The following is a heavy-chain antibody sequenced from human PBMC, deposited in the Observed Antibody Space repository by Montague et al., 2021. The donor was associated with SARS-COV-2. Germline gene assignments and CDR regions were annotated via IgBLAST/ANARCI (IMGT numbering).Heavy chain of an antibody. CDR1: GFTFSSYA. CDR3: ARDNYDYVWGSYRYIY. J-gene: IGHJ4*02. V-gene: IGHV3-30*09. Sequence: SLSLSFAASGFTFSSYAMHWVRQAPGKGLEWVAVISYDGSNKYYADSVKGRFAISREMNSLKAEDTAVYYCARDNYDYVWGSYRYIYWGQGTLVTVSS. D-gene: IGHD3-16*02. CDR2: ISYDGSNK.